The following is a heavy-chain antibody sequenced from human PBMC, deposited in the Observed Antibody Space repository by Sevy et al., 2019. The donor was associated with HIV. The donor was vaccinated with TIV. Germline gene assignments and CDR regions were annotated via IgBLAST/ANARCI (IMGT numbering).Heavy chain of an antibody. V-gene: IGHV3-9*01. CDR2: ISWNSGSI. J-gene: IGHJ2*01. CDR3: AKEGEKNTIFGLNWYFDL. Sequence: GGSLRLSCAASGFTFDDYAMHWVRQAPGKGLEWVSGISWNSGSIGYADSVKGRFTISRDNAKNSLYLQMNSLRAEDTALYYCAKEGEKNTIFGLNWYFDLWGRGTLVTVSS. D-gene: IGHD3-3*01. CDR1: GFTFDDYA.